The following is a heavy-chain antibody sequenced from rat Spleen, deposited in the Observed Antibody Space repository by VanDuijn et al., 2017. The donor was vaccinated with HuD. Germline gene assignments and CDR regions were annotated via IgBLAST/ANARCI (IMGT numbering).Heavy chain of an antibody. CDR1: GYTFTSYY. Sequence: QVQLQQSGAELAKPGSSVKISCKASGYTFTSYYINWIKQTTGLGLEYIGYINTGSGGTYYNEKFKGKATLTVDKSSSTAFMQLSSLTPEDTAVYYCARGVTTGDWGQGVMVTVSS. CDR3: ARGVTTGD. J-gene: IGHJ2*01. V-gene: IGHV1-57*01. CDR2: INTGSGGT. D-gene: IGHD1-10*01.